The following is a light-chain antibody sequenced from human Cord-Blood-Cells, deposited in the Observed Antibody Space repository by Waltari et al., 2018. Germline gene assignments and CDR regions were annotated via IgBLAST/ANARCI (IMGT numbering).Light chain of an antibody. CDR1: QSVLYSSNNKNY. Sequence: DIVMTQSPDSLAVSLGERVTINCKSSQSVLYSSNNKNYLAWYQQIPGQPPKLLIYWASTRESGVPDRFSGSGSGTDFTLTISSLQAEDVAVYYCQQYYSTPLTFGGGTKVEIK. CDR2: WAS. CDR3: QQYYSTPLT. V-gene: IGKV4-1*01. J-gene: IGKJ4*01.